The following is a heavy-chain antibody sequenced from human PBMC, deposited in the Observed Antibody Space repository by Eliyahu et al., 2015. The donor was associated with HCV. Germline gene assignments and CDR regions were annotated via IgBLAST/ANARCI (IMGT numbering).Heavy chain of an antibody. CDR1: GFTFSSYG. Sequence: QVQLVESGGGVVQPGRSLRLSCAASGFTFSSYGMHWVRQAPGKGLGWVALIWDDGTNKYHADASVKGRFTISRDNSKNTLYVQMNSLRAEDTAVYYCARGGYYDSGGYHDPFDIWGQGTKVTVSS. J-gene: IGHJ3*02. V-gene: IGHV3-33*01. D-gene: IGHD3-22*01. CDR2: IWDDGTNK. CDR3: ARGGYYDSGGYHDPFDI.